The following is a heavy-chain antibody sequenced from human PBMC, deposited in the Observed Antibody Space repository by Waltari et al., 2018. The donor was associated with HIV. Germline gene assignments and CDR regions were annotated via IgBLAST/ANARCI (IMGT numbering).Heavy chain of an antibody. Sequence: QLQLQESGPGLVKPSETLSLTCTVSGGSISSSSYYWGWIRQPPGKVLEWIGSIYYSGSTYYNPSLKSRVTISVDTSKNQFSLKLSSVTAADTAVYYCARERYCSGGSCPFDYWGQGTLVTVSS. V-gene: IGHV4-39*07. J-gene: IGHJ4*02. CDR1: GGSISSSSYY. CDR3: ARERYCSGGSCPFDY. D-gene: IGHD2-15*01. CDR2: IYYSGST.